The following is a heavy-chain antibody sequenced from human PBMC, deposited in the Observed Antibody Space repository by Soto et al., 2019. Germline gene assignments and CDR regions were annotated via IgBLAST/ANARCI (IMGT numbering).Heavy chain of an antibody. D-gene: IGHD3-10*01. CDR1: GGSISSSNW. Sequence: QVQLQESGPGLVKPSGTLSLTCAVSGGSISSSNWWSWVRQPPGKGLEWIGEIYHSGSTNYNPSLKSRVTKAVYKSKDPFSLKLSPVAAQDTAVYYCASRSDYYGSGSHIDYWGQGTLVTVSS. CDR3: ASRSDYYGSGSHIDY. V-gene: IGHV4-4*02. CDR2: IYHSGST. J-gene: IGHJ4*02.